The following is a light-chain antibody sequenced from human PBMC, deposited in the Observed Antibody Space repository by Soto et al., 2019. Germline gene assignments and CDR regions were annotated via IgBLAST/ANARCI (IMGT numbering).Light chain of an antibody. CDR3: CSYAGSSPPFV. CDR1: SSDVGSYNL. CDR2: EVS. Sequence: QAVVTQPASVSGSPGQSITISCTGTSSDVGSYNLVSWYQQHPGKAPKLMIYEVSKRPSGVSNRFSGSKSGNTASLTISGLQAEDEAYYYCCSYAGSSPPFVFGTGTKLTVL. J-gene: IGLJ1*01. V-gene: IGLV2-23*02.